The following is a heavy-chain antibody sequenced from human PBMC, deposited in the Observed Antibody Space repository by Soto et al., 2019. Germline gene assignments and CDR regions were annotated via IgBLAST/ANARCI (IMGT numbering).Heavy chain of an antibody. D-gene: IGHD3-16*02. J-gene: IGHJ4*02. CDR1: GFTFSSYA. Sequence: EVQLLESGGCLVQPGGSLRLSCAASGFTFSSYAMRWVRQAPGKGLEWVSGINGRGDSTYYADSVKGRFTISRDYSKNTLFLQMNRLRAEDTAIYYCAKDNLRWSGSYHDCWGQGTLVTVSS. V-gene: IGHV3-23*01. CDR2: INGRGDST. CDR3: AKDNLRWSGSYHDC.